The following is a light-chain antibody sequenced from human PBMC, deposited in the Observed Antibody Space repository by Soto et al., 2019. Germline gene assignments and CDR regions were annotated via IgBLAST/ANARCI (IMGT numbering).Light chain of an antibody. J-gene: IGLJ2*01. Sequence: QSALTQPASVSGSPGQSITISCTGTSSDIGGYNSVSWYQHHPGKAPKLMIYDVSNRPSGVSNRFSGSKSGSTASLTISGLQAEDEADYYCSSYKGRSTLGVFGGGTQLTVL. CDR1: SSDIGGYNS. CDR3: SSYKGRSTLGV. V-gene: IGLV2-14*03. CDR2: DVS.